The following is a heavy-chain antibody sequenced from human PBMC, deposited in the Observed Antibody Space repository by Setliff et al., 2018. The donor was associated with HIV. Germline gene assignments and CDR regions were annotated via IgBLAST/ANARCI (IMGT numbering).Heavy chain of an antibody. Sequence: SETLSLTCTVSGGSISSGSYYWSWIRQPAGKGLEWIGHIYTSGSTNYNPSLKSRVTISEDTSKHQFSLKLTSVTAADTAVYYCARSPRLRGGHNWFDPWGQGTLGTAPQ. CDR2: IYTSGST. V-gene: IGHV4-61*09. CDR3: ARSPRLRGGHNWFDP. J-gene: IGHJ5*02. CDR1: GGSISSGSYY. D-gene: IGHD4-17*01.